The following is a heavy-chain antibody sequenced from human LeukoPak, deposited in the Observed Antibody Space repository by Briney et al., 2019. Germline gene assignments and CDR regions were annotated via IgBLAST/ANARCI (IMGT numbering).Heavy chain of an antibody. D-gene: IGHD3-10*01. J-gene: IGHJ3*02. CDR1: GFTFSSYA. CDR3: ARGDGSGSYYKDRDAFDI. Sequence: PGGSVRLYCAASGFTFSSYAMSWVRQPPGKGLEWVSAISGSAGSTYYADSVKGRFTISRDNSKNTLFLQMNSLRAEDTAVYYCARGDGSGSYYKDRDAFDIWGQGTMVTVSS. CDR2: ISGSAGST. V-gene: IGHV3-23*01.